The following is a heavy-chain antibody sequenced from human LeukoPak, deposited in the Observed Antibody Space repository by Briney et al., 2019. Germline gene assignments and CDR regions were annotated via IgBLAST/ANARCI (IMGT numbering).Heavy chain of an antibody. CDR3: ARGFFIAAAGPDY. J-gene: IGHJ4*02. CDR1: GFTFSDYY. CDR2: ISSSGSTI. D-gene: IGHD6-13*01. V-gene: IGHV3-11*04. Sequence: GGSLRLFCAASGFTFSDYYMSWIRQAPGKGLGWVSYISSSGSTIYYADSVKGRFTISRDNAKNSLYLQMNSLRAEDTAVYYCARGFFIAAAGPDYWGQGTLVTVSS.